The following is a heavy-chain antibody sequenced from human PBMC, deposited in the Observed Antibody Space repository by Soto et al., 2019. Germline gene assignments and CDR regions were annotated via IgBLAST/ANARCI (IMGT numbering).Heavy chain of an antibody. J-gene: IGHJ4*02. V-gene: IGHV4-4*07. D-gene: IGHD2-21*02. CDR3: ARGTGDAFDY. CDR2: IFTSGST. CDR1: GGSINSYS. Sequence: SETLSLTCTVSGGSINSYSWNWIRQPAGKELEWIGRIFTSGSTNYNPSLRSRVTVSIDTSKNQFSLRLGSVAAADTAPYYCARGTGDAFDYWGQGTLVTVSS.